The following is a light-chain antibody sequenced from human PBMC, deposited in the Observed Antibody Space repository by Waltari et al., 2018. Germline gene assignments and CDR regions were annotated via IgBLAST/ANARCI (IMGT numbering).Light chain of an antibody. J-gene: IGKJ1*01. CDR1: QSVSRA. Sequence: EIVLTQSPGTLYLSTGERATLPCRTSQSVSRALAWYQQKPGQAPRLLIYGIFNRATGIPDRFSGSGSGTDFSLTISRLEPEDFAVYYCQHYVMLPVTFGQGTRVEVK. CDR3: QHYVMLPVT. V-gene: IGKV3-20*01. CDR2: GIF.